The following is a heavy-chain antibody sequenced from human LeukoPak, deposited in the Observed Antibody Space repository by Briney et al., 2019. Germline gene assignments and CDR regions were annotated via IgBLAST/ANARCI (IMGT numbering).Heavy chain of an antibody. V-gene: IGHV3-53*04. Sequence: GGSLRLSCAASGFTVSSNYMSWVRQAPGKGLEWVSVIYSGGSTYYADSVKGRFTTSRHNSKNTLYLQMNSLRAEDTAVYYCARGDGYNYGYYFDYWGQGTLVTVSS. CDR1: GFTVSSNY. CDR2: IYSGGST. J-gene: IGHJ4*02. CDR3: ARGDGYNYGYYFDY. D-gene: IGHD5-24*01.